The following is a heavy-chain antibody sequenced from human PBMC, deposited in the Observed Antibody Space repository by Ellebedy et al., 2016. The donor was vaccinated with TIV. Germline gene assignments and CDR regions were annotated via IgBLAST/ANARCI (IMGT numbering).Heavy chain of an antibody. V-gene: IGHV3-23*01. D-gene: IGHD2-2*02. J-gene: IGHJ4*02. CDR3: AKGYMSPFDY. CDR2: ITGSGGGT. Sequence: PGGSLRLSCAASGFTFSNYAMSWVRQAPGKGLEWVSAITGSGGGTYYADSVKGRFTISRDNSKNTFYLHMNSLRAEDTALYYCAKGYMSPFDYWGQGNLVTVSS. CDR1: GFTFSNYA.